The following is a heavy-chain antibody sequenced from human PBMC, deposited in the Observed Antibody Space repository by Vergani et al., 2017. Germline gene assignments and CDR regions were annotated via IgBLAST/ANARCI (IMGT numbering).Heavy chain of an antibody. CDR2: IYHSGST. J-gene: IGHJ4*02. D-gene: IGHD1-26*01. Sequence: QLQLQESGSGLVKPSQTLSLTCAVSGGSISSGGYSWSWIRQPPGKGLEWIGYIYHSGSTYYNPSLKSRVTISVDTSKNQLSLKLGSVTAADTAVYYCARAEVGGGFDYWGQGTLVTVSS. CDR1: GGSISSGGYS. CDR3: ARAEVGGGFDY. V-gene: IGHV4-30-2*01.